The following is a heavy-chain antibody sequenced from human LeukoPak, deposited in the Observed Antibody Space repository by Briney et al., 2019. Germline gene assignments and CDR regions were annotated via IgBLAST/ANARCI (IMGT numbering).Heavy chain of an antibody. CDR1: GFTFSGST. Sequence: PGGSLRLSCAASGFTFSGSTMNWVRQAPGKGLEWVSFISTSSSYIYYADSVRGRFTISRDNAKNSLYLQMNSLRAEDTAVYYCARETPYSSSWTVFDYWSQGTLVSVSS. D-gene: IGHD6-13*01. J-gene: IGHJ4*02. CDR2: ISTSSSYI. V-gene: IGHV3-21*01. CDR3: ARETPYSSSWTVFDY.